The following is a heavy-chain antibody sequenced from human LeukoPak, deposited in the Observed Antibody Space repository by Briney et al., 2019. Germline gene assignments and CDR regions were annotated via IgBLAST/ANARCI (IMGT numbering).Heavy chain of an antibody. V-gene: IGHV6-1*01. CDR1: GDRVSSNSVA. CDR2: TYYRSKWYY. CDR3: ARGATAHFDY. J-gene: IGHJ4*02. Sequence: SQTLSLTCAISGDRVSSNSVAWNWVRQSPSRGLEWLGRTYYRSKWYYDYAVSVKSRMTINPDTSKNQFSLQLNSVTPEDTAVYYCARGATAHFDYWGQETLVTVSS. D-gene: IGHD5-12*01.